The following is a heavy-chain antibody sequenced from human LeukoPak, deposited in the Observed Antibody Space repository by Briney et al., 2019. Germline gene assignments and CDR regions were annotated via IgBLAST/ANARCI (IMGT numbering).Heavy chain of an antibody. V-gene: IGHV1-8*03. CDR3: ARGADDSSGYRH. CDR2: MNPNSGNT. Sequence: GASVKVSCKASGYTFTSYDINWVRQATGQGLEWMGWMNPNSGNTGYAQKFQGRVTITRNTSISTAYMELSSLRSEDTAVYYCARGADDSSGYRHWGQGTLVTVSS. CDR1: GYTFTSYD. J-gene: IGHJ4*02. D-gene: IGHD3-22*01.